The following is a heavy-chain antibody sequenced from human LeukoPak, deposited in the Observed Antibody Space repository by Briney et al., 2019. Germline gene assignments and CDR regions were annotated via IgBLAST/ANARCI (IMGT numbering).Heavy chain of an antibody. V-gene: IGHV3-7*01. D-gene: IGHD2-15*01. J-gene: IGHJ2*01. CDR3: ARVGYPGYCSGGSCDWYFDL. CDR1: GFTFSSYW. CDR2: IKQDGSEK. Sequence: GGSLRLSCAASGFTFSSYWMSWVRQAPGKGLEWGANIKQDGSEKYYVDSVKGRFTISRDNAKNSLYLQMNSLRAEDTAVYYCARVGYPGYCSGGSCDWYFDLWGRGTLVTVSS.